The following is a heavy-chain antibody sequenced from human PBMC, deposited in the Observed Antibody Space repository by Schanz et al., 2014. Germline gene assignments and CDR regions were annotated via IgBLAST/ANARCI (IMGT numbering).Heavy chain of an antibody. CDR2: IIPNLGSA. CDR3: ARGNTIFGVVILGGLDP. V-gene: IGHV1-69*08. Sequence: QVQLVQSGAAMKKPGSSVTVSCKASGDTLSSYGISWVRQAPGQGLEWMGRIIPNLGSASYAQKVQGRVTSTADNSTSTVYMELSSLRSEDTARYSCARGNTIFGVVILGGLDPWGQGTLVTVSS. J-gene: IGHJ5*02. D-gene: IGHD3-3*01. CDR1: GDTLSSYG.